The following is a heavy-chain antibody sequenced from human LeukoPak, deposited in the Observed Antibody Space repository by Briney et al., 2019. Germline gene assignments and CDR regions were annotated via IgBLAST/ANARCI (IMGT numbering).Heavy chain of an antibody. Sequence: SETLSLTCTVSGGSISSSSYYWGWIRQPPGKGLEWIGYIYYSGSTNYNPSLKSRVTISVDTSKNQFSLKLSSVTAADTAVYYCAKIIVGAAEENAFDIWGQGTMVTVSS. J-gene: IGHJ3*02. CDR1: GGSISSSSYY. CDR2: IYYSGST. D-gene: IGHD1-26*01. CDR3: AKIIVGAAEENAFDI. V-gene: IGHV4-61*05.